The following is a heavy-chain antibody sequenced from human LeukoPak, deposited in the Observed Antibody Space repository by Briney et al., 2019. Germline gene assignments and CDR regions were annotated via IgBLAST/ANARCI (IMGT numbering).Heavy chain of an antibody. CDR1: GGSISSGHSS. CDR3: ARGGTAFDI. V-gene: IGHV4-30-2*01. D-gene: IGHD1-26*01. J-gene: IGHJ3*02. Sequence: SSQTLSLTCAVSGGSISSGHSSWNWFRQPPGKGLEWIGYIYHSGSTYYNPSPKSRVAISVDRSKNQFSLELRSVTAADTALYYCARGGTAFDIWGQGTMVTVSS. CDR2: IYHSGST.